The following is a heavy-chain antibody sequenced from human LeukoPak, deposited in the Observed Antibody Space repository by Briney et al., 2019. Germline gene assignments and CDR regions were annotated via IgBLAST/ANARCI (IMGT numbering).Heavy chain of an antibody. CDR1: GFTFSGSA. CDR2: IRSKANSYAT. CDR3: AKLIALAATDDY. J-gene: IGHJ4*02. D-gene: IGHD2-8*02. Sequence: GGSLKLSCAASGFTFSGSAMHWVRQASGKGLEWVGRIRSKANSYATAYAASVKGRFTISRDNSKNTLYLEVNSLRVEDTAVYYCAKLIALAATDDYWGQGTLVTVSS. V-gene: IGHV3-73*01.